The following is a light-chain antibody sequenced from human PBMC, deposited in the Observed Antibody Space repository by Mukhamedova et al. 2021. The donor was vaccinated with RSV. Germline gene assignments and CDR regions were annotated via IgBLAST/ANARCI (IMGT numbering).Light chain of an antibody. CDR1: QSVSSN. J-gene: IGKJ5*01. Sequence: ASQSVSSNLAWYQQKPGQAPRLLIYGASTRATGIPARFSGSGSGIEFTLTISSLQSEDFAVYYCQQYNNWPLTFGQGTRLEIK. CDR2: GAS. V-gene: IGKV3-15*01. CDR3: QQYNNWPLT.